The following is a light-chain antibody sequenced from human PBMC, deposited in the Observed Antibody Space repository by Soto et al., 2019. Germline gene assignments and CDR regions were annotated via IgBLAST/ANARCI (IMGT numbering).Light chain of an antibody. J-gene: IGKJ3*01. CDR3: QHYGTSAL. Sequence: EIVLTQSPGTLSLSPGERATLSCRASQSVSDMYLAWDQQKPGQAPRLLIHASNRATGSPYRFSGSRSWTDFTLTISRLEPEDFGVYYCQHYGTSALFGPGTKVEIK. CDR2: AS. CDR1: QSVSDMY. V-gene: IGKV3-20*01.